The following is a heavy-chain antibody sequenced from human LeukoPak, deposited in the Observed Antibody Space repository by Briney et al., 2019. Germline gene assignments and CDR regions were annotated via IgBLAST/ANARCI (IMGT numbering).Heavy chain of an antibody. D-gene: IGHD5-12*01. CDR3: ARAGYVHLYYYYGMDV. Sequence: SETLSLTCAVYGGSFSTHYWSWIRQSPAKGLEWIGEINHSGTTNYNPSLKSRVTISLDTSKNQFSLKLSSVTAADTAVYYCARAGYVHLYYYYGMDVWGQGTTVTVSS. V-gene: IGHV4-34*01. CDR2: INHSGTT. J-gene: IGHJ6*02. CDR1: GGSFSTHY.